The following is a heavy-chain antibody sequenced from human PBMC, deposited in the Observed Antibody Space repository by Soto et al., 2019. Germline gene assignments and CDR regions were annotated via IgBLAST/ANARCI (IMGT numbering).Heavy chain of an antibody. V-gene: IGHV3-11*01. J-gene: IGHJ4*02. D-gene: IGHD6-13*01. CDR2: ISSSGSTI. CDR1: GFTFSDYY. Sequence: QVQLVESGGGLVKPGGSLRLSCAASGFTFSDYYMSWIRQAPGKGLEWVSYISSSGSTIYYADSVKGRFTISRDNAKNSLYLQKNSLRAECPALHYCALAEEQQLLLNYWGQGTLVTVSS. CDR3: ALAEEQQLLLNY.